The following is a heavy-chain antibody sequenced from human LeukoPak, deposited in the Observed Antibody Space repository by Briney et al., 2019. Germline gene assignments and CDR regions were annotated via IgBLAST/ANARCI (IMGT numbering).Heavy chain of an antibody. CDR2: ISYDGSNK. V-gene: IGHV3-30*03. Sequence: GGSLRLSCATSGFTFDDYAMHWVRQAPGKGLEWVAVISYDGSNKYFADSVKGRFTISRDNSKNTLYLQMNGLRAEDTAVYYCARDRTTVTTFDYWGQGTLVTVSS. CDR3: ARDRTTVTTFDY. CDR1: GFTFDDYA. D-gene: IGHD4-17*01. J-gene: IGHJ4*02.